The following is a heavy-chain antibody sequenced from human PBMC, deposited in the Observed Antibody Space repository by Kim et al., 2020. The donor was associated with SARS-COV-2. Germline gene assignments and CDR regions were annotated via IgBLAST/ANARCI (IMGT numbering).Heavy chain of an antibody. V-gene: IGHV3-7*01. Sequence: GGSLRLSCAASGFTFSSYWMSWVRQAPGKGLEWVANIKQDGSEKYYVDSVKGRFTISRDNAKNSLYLQMNSLRAEDTAVYYCARVVSPYYYDSSGYRYWGQGTLVTVSS. D-gene: IGHD3-22*01. CDR3: ARVVSPYYYDSSGYRY. J-gene: IGHJ4*02. CDR2: IKQDGSEK. CDR1: GFTFSSYW.